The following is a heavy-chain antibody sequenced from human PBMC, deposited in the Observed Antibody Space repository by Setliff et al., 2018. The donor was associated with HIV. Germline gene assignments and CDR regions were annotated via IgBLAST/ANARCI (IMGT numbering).Heavy chain of an antibody. CDR3: VRGSGYYYFDN. CDR2: IKQDGSEK. Sequence: LRLSCAASGFTFSNYWMNWVRQAPGKGLEWVANIKQDGSEKYYVDSVKGRFTISRDNAKSSLSLQMNSLRAEDTAVYYCVRGSGYYYFDNWGQGALVTVSS. J-gene: IGHJ4*02. V-gene: IGHV3-7*01. D-gene: IGHD3-22*01. CDR1: GFTFSNYW.